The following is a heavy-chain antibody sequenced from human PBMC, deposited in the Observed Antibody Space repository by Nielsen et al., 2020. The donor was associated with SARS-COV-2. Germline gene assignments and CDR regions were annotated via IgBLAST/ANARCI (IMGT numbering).Heavy chain of an antibody. Sequence: GESLKISCTGSGFTFSDYSMNWVRQAPGKGLEWVSSISGDSYYIFYSDSVKGRFTISRDNAKNSLYLQINSLRAEDTAVYYCARARGGYDFDYWGQGTLVTVSS. CDR1: GFTFSDYS. V-gene: IGHV3-21*04. D-gene: IGHD3-16*01. CDR3: ARARGGYDFDY. J-gene: IGHJ4*02. CDR2: ISGDSYYI.